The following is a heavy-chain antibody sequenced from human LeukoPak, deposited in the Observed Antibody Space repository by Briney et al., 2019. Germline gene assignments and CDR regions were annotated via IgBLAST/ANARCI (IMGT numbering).Heavy chain of an antibody. CDR2: IYWNDDK. CDR3: AQTTTVTTIGPYFDY. Sequence: SGPTLVNPTQTLTLTCTFSGFSLSTSGVGVGWIRQPPGKALEWLALIYWNDDKRYSPSLKSRLTITKDTSKNHVVLTMTNRDPVDTATYYCAQTTTVTTIGPYFDYWGQGTLVTVSS. CDR1: GFSLSTSGVG. J-gene: IGHJ4*02. D-gene: IGHD4-17*01. V-gene: IGHV2-5*01.